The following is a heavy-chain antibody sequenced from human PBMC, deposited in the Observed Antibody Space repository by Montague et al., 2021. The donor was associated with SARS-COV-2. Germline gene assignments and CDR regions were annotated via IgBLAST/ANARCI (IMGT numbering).Heavy chain of an antibody. V-gene: IGHV3-23*01. J-gene: IGHJ4*02. Sequence: FTISRDNSKNTLYLQMSGLKGEDTATYYCAKGKAITMVRGVTPFDYWGQGTLVTVSS. D-gene: IGHD3-10*01. CDR3: AKGKAITMVRGVTPFDY.